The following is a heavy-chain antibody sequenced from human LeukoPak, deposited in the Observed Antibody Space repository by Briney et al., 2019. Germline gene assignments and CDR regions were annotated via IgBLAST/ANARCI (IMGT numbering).Heavy chain of an antibody. CDR1: AFTFSSYA. J-gene: IGHJ4*02. V-gene: IGHV3-23*01. CDR3: AKSRDHGSGSYFHYFDY. D-gene: IGHD3-10*01. Sequence: GGSLRLSCAASAFTFSSYAMSSVRQAPGKGLEWVSAISGSGGSTYYADSVKGRFTISRDNSKNTLYLLMNSLRAEDTAVYYCAKSRDHGSGSYFHYFDYWGQGTLVTVSS. CDR2: ISGSGGST.